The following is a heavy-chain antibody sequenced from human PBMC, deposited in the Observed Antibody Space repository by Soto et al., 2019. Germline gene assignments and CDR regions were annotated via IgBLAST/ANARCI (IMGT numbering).Heavy chain of an antibody. CDR3: ARHGTYYYGSGSYYPFDY. CDR2: IYPGDSDT. CDR1: GYSFTSYW. J-gene: IGHJ4*02. D-gene: IGHD3-10*01. V-gene: IGHV5-51*01. Sequence: PGESLKISCKGSGYSFTSYWFGWVRQMPGKGLEWMGIIYPGDSDTRYSPSFQGQVTISADKSISTAYPQWSSLKASDTAMYYCARHGTYYYGSGSYYPFDYWGQGTLVTVSS.